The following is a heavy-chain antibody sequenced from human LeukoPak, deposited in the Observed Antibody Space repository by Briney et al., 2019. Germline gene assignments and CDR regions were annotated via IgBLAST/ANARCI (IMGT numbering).Heavy chain of an antibody. J-gene: IGHJ4*02. CDR3: ARHTKSVLMNRTPLYFDY. CDR2: IYYSGDT. V-gene: IGHV4-39*01. Sequence: SETLSLTCSVSGGSINNNNHFWGWIRHPPGKGLEWIGSIYYSGDTYYNPSLKSRVTISVDTSENQFSLKLSSVTAADTAVYYCARHTKSVLMNRTPLYFDYWGQGTLVTVSS. CDR1: GGSINNNNHF. D-gene: IGHD2-8*01.